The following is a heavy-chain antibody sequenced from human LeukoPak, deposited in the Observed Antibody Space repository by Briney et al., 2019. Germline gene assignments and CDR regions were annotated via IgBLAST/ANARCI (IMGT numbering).Heavy chain of an antibody. D-gene: IGHD3-10*01. CDR1: GFSFTTST. CDR3: ARDSYWLGGSIGAFDI. Sequence: GGSLRLSCAASGFSFTTSTMNWVRQAPGKGLEWVSSIISSSSYIYYADSVKGRFTISRDNAKNSLSLQMNSLRAEDTAIYYCARDSYWLGGSIGAFDIWGQGTMVTVSS. J-gene: IGHJ3*02. V-gene: IGHV3-21*06. CDR2: IISSSSYI.